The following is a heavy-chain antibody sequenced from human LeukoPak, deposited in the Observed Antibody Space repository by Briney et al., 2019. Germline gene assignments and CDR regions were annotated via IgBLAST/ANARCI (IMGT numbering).Heavy chain of an antibody. D-gene: IGHD5-18*01. V-gene: IGHV3-48*03. Sequence: AGSLSLTCVASGFTFSSYEMNWVRQAQGQGLECVSYISSSVITISYADSVKGRFTISRDNAKNSLYLQMNSLRAENTAVYYCARGYSYGHHLDYGGQGPRVTVS. CDR1: GFTFSSYE. CDR3: ARGYSYGHHLDY. CDR2: ISSSVITI. J-gene: IGHJ4*02.